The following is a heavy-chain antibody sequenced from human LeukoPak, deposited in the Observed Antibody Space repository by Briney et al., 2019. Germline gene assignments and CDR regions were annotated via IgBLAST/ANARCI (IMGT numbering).Heavy chain of an antibody. CDR2: ISSSSSYI. CDR3: ARVMYSSSWTFDY. D-gene: IGHD6-13*01. Sequence: PGGSLRLSCAASGFTFSSYSMNWVRQAPGKGLEWVSSISSSSSYIYYADSVKGRFTISRDNAKNSLYLQMNSLRAEDTAVYYCARVMYSSSWTFDYWGQGTLATVSS. CDR1: GFTFSSYS. V-gene: IGHV3-21*01. J-gene: IGHJ4*02.